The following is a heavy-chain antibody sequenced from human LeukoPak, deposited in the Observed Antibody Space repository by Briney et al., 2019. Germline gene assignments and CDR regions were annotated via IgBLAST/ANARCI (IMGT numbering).Heavy chain of an antibody. V-gene: IGHV4-59*01. Sequence: SETLSLTCTASGGSISSYYGSWIRQPPGKGLEWIGYIYYSGSTNYNPSLKSRVTISVDTSKNQFSLKLSSVTAADTAVYYCAREAGRAIYGMDVWGQGTTVTVSS. CDR2: IYYSGST. D-gene: IGHD2-21*01. CDR1: GGSISSYY. CDR3: AREAGRAIYGMDV. J-gene: IGHJ6*02.